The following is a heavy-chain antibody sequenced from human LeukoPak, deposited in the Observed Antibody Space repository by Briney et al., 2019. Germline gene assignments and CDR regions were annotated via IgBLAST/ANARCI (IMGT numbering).Heavy chain of an antibody. CDR1: GDSVSSNSAA. V-gene: IGHV6-1*01. CDR2: TYYRSKWYY. J-gene: IGHJ4*02. CDR3: ARERWDYGGNPGPFDY. D-gene: IGHD4-23*01. Sequence: SQTLSLTCVISGDSVSSNSAAWNWIRQSPSRGLEWLGRTYYRSKWYYHYAVSMKSRITVNPDTSKNQFSLQLNSVTPEDTAVYYCARERWDYGGNPGPFDYWGQGTLVTVSS.